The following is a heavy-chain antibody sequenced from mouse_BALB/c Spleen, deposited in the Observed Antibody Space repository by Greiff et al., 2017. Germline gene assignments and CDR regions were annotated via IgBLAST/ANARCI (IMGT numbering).Heavy chain of an antibody. CDR2: IDPSDSET. CDR3: ARVKVRQAMDY. D-gene: IGHD2-14*01. CDR1: GYSFTSYW. V-gene: IGHV1S127*01. J-gene: IGHJ4*01. Sequence: VQLQQSGPQLVRPGASVKISCKASGYSFTSYWMHWVKQRPGQGLEWIGMIDPSDSETRLNQKFKDKATLTVDKSSSTAYMQLSSPTSEDSAVYYCARVKVRQAMDYWGQGTSVTVSS.